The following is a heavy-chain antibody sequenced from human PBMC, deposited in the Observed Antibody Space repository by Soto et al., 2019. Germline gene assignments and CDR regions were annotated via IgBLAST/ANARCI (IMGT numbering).Heavy chain of an antibody. V-gene: IGHV4-31*03. CDR3: ARSSTSANYFDY. J-gene: IGHJ4*02. Sequence: QVQLQESGPGLVKPSQTLSLTCTVSGGSISSGGYYWSWIRQHPGKGLEWIGYIYYSGSTYYNPSLKSRVTISVDTYKNQFSLKLNSVTAADTAVYYCARSSTSANYFDYWGQGTLVTVSS. CDR2: IYYSGST. D-gene: IGHD2-2*01. CDR1: GGSISSGGYY.